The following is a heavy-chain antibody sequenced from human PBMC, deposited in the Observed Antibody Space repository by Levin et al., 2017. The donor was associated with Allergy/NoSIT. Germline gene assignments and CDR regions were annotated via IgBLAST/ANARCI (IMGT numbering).Heavy chain of an antibody. V-gene: IGHV3-30*04. CDR3: ARDYSPYTGTSDGTDV. CDR1: GFTFSDYA. J-gene: IGHJ6*02. Sequence: GGSLRLSCVASGFTFSDYAMHWARQAPGRGLEWVAVISYNGNMKYNADSVQGRVTISRSNSNNNLYLQMNRLRVADTGVYYCARDYSPYTGTSDGTDVWGQGTTVTVSS. CDR2: ISYNGNMK. D-gene: IGHD3-10*01.